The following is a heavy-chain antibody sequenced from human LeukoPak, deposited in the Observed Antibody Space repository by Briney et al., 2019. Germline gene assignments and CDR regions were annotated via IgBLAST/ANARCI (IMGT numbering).Heavy chain of an antibody. CDR3: ARGCPSSTSCYGYYFDY. CDR2: IYSGGST. CDR1: RFTVSSNY. D-gene: IGHD2-2*01. J-gene: IGHJ4*02. V-gene: IGHV3-53*01. Sequence: PGGSLRLSCAGSRFTVSSNYMSWVRQAPGKGLEWVSVIYSGGSTYYAHSVKGRFTISRDNSQNTLYLQMNSLRAENTAVYYCARGCPSSTSCYGYYFDYWGQGTLVTVSS.